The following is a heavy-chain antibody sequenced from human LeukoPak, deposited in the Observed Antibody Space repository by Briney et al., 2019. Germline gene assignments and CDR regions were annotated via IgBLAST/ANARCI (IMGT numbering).Heavy chain of an antibody. J-gene: IGHJ4*02. D-gene: IGHD6-13*01. V-gene: IGHV4-59*12. CDR3: ASPTPRSGSSWQLDY. CDR2: IYYSGST. CDR1: GGSISSYY. Sequence: SETLSLTCTVSGGSISSYYWSWIRQPPGKGLEWIGYIYYSGSTNYNPSLKSRVTISVDTSKNQFSLKLSSVTAADTAVYYCASPTPRSGSSWQLDYWGQGTLVTVSS.